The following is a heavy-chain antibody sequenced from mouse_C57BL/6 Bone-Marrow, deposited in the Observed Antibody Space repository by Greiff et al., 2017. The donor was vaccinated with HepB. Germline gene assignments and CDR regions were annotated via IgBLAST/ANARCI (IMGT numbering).Heavy chain of an antibody. V-gene: IGHV1-74*01. D-gene: IGHD2-2*01. CDR3: AIGAMVTTGGYAMDY. CDR1: GYTFTSYW. CDR2: IHPSDSDT. Sequence: QVHVKQPGAELVKPGASVKVSCKASGYTFTSYWMHWVKQRPGQGLEWIGRIHPSDSDTNYNQKFKGKATLTVDKSSSTAYMQLSSLTSEDSAVYYWAIGAMVTTGGYAMDYWGQGTSVTVSS. J-gene: IGHJ4*01.